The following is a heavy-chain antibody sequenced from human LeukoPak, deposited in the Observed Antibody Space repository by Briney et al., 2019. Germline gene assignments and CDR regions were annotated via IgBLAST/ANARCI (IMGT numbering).Heavy chain of an antibody. Sequence: ASVEVSCKVSGYTLTELSMHWVRQAPGKGLEWMGGFDPEDGETIYAQKFQGRVAMTEDTSTDTAYMELSSLRSEDTAVYYCATGYSGSYYSDYWGQGTLVTVFS. J-gene: IGHJ4*02. D-gene: IGHD1-26*01. CDR2: FDPEDGET. CDR3: ATGYSGSYYSDY. CDR1: GYTLTELS. V-gene: IGHV1-24*01.